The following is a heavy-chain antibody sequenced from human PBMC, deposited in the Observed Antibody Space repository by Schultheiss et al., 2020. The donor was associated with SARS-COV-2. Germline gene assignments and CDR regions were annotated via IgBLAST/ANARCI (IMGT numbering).Heavy chain of an antibody. Sequence: GGSLRLSCAASGFTFSSYSMNWVRQAPGKGLEWVSYISSSSSTIYYADSVKGRFTISRDNAKNSLYLQMNSLRAEDTAVYYCARAQQQLLGKQWLTPYYYYGMDVWGQGTTVTVSS. CDR3: ARAQQQLLGKQWLTPYYYYGMDV. CDR1: GFTFSSYS. CDR2: ISSSSSTI. V-gene: IGHV3-48*01. J-gene: IGHJ6*02. D-gene: IGHD6-13*01.